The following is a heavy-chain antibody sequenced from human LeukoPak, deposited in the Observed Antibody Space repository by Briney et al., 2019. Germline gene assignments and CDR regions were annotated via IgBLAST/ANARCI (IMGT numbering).Heavy chain of an antibody. D-gene: IGHD5-24*01. V-gene: IGHV1-69*04. J-gene: IGHJ3*02. CDR3: AREPDVDMSTFRGEAFDI. Sequence: ASVKVSCKASGGTFSSYAISWVRQAPGQGLEWMGRAIPILGIATSAQKFQGRITITADKSTSTAYMELTNLSSDDTAMYYCAREPDVDMSTFRGEAFDIWGQGTMVTVSS. CDR1: GGTFSSYA. CDR2: AIPILGIA.